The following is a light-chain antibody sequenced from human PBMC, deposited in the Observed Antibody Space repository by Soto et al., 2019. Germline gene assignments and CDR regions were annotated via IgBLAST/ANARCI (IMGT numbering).Light chain of an antibody. CDR1: TGHNS. J-gene: IGLJ3*02. V-gene: IGLV4-69*01. Sequence: QLVLTQPPSASASLGASVKLTCTLRTGHNSIAWLQLQPQKGPRYLMKVNSDGSHWKGDGIPDRFSGSSSGAERYLTISSLQSEDEADYYCQTWGTGIRVFGGGTKVTVL. CDR3: QTWGTGIRV. CDR2: VNSDGSH.